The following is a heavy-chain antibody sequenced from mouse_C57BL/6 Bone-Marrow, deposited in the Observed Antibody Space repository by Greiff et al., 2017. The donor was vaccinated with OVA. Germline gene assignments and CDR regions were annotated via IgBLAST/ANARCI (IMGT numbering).Heavy chain of an antibody. CDR2: INPYNGGT. V-gene: IGHV1-19*01. CDR1: GYTFTDYY. J-gene: IGHJ2*01. Sequence: EVQLQQSGPVLVKPGASVKMSCKASGYTFTDYYMNWVKQSHGKSLEWIGVINPYNGGTSYNQKFKGKATLTVDKSSSTAYMELNSLTSEDSAGYYCAPGYPLFFDYWGQGTTLTVSS. CDR3: APGYPLFFDY. D-gene: IGHD3-2*02.